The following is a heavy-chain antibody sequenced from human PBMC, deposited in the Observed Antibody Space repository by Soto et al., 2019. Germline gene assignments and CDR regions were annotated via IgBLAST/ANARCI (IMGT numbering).Heavy chain of an antibody. D-gene: IGHD4-4*01. V-gene: IGHV1-3*01. CDR3: ARVRGTTVTSNYYYYMDV. CDR1: GYTSTNYG. Sequence: VSVKGSCKASGYTSTNYGVHWVRQAPGQRLEWMGWINAGSGNTKYSQKFQGRVTITRDTSASTAYMELSSLRSEDTAVYYCARVRGTTVTSNYYYYMDVWGKGTTVTVSS. J-gene: IGHJ6*03. CDR2: INAGSGNT.